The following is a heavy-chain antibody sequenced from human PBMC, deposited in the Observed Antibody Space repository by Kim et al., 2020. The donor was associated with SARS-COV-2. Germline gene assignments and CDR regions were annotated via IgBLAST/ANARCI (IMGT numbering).Heavy chain of an antibody. D-gene: IGHD2-15*01. J-gene: IGHJ6*01. V-gene: IGHV3-23*01. Sequence: GGSLRLSCVASGFTFSDYVMNWVRQAPGQGLEWVSFISGDGSSTYYINSVKGRFTISRDNSRNTVYLQINSLRAEDTAKYYCARFPARDCRGGGYGLDV. CDR1: GFTFSDYV. CDR2: ISGDGSST. CDR3: ARFPARDCRGGGYGLDV.